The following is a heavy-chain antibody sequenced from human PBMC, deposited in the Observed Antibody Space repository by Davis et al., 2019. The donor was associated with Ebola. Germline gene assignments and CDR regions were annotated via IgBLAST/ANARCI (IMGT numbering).Heavy chain of an antibody. V-gene: IGHV4-59*08. D-gene: IGHD2-8*01. J-gene: IGHJ4*02. CDR3: ARQDIVLMD. CDR2: IYYSGST. CDR1: GGSISSYY. Sequence: MPSETLSLTCTVSGGSISSYYWSWIRQPPGKGLEWIGYIYYSGSTNYNPSLKSRVTISVDTSKNQFSLKLSSVTAADTAVYYCARQDIVLMDWGQGTLVTVSS.